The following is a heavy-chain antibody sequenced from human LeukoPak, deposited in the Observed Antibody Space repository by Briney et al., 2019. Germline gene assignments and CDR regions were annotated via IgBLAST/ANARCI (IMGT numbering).Heavy chain of an antibody. Sequence: SETLSLTCVVYGGSFRDYYWSWIRQPPGKGLEWIGEINHSGSTNYNPSLKSRVTISVDTSKNQFSLKLSSVTGADTAVYYCATTNVLLWFGELSKTAYFDYWGQGTLVTVSS. V-gene: IGHV4-34*01. CDR3: ATTNVLLWFGELSKTAYFDY. D-gene: IGHD3-10*01. CDR1: GGSFRDYY. J-gene: IGHJ4*02. CDR2: INHSGST.